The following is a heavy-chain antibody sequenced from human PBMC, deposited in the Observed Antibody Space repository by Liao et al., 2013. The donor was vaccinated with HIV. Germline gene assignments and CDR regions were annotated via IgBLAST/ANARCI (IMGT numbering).Heavy chain of an antibody. Sequence: QVQLQESGPGLVKPSETLSLTCTVSGGSISSYYWSWIRQPAGKGLEWIGRIYSSGSANYNPSLKSRVTISVDTSKIQFSLKLSSVTAADTAVYYCARDAYFDWDNWFDPWGQGTLVTVSS. V-gene: IGHV4-4*07. CDR1: GGSISSYY. CDR2: IYSSGSA. D-gene: IGHD3-9*01. CDR3: ARDAYFDWDNWFDP. J-gene: IGHJ5*02.